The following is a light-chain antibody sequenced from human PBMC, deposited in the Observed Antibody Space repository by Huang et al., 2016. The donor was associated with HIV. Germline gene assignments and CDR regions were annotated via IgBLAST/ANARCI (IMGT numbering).Light chain of an antibody. Sequence: DIQMTQSPLSLSASVGDRVIITCRASQGIRNSLAWYQQKPGKAPKLLGYAASRFESGVPSWFSGSGAGTNFTLTISSLQPEDFATYYCQQYHSSWTFGQGTKVEIK. CDR3: QQYHSSWT. J-gene: IGKJ1*01. CDR2: AAS. V-gene: IGKV1-NL1*01. CDR1: QGIRNS.